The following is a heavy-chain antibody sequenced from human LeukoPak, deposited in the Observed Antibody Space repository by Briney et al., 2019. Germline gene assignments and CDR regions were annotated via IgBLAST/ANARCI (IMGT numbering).Heavy chain of an antibody. Sequence: PGGSLRLSCAASGFTFSSYSMNGVRQAPRRGLEWVSSISIRIRYIYYGDSVKGRSTISRDHAKNSLSLGRHSLRAEDTAVYYCARDYREQWLLRSIDYWGQGNLVTVSS. CDR2: ISIRIRYI. CDR1: GFTFSSYS. D-gene: IGHD6-19*01. J-gene: IGHJ4*02. CDR3: ARDYREQWLLRSIDY. V-gene: IGHV3-21*01.